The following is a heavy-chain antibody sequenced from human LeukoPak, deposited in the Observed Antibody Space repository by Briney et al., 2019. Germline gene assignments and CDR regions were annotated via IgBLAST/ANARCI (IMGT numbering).Heavy chain of an antibody. J-gene: IGHJ4*02. CDR1: GGSFSSYY. V-gene: IGHV4-59*08. Sequence: PSETLSLTCAVYGGSFSSYYWSWIRQPPGRGREWIGYIYYTGSTKYNASLKSRVTISVDTSKNQLPLKLRSVTAADTAVYYCARLRPSIGAAGSFDYWGQGTLVTVSS. CDR3: ARLRPSIGAAGSFDY. D-gene: IGHD6-13*01. CDR2: IYYTGST.